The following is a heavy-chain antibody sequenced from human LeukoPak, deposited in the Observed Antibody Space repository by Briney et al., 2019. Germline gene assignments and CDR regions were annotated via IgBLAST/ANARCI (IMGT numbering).Heavy chain of an antibody. CDR1: GFTFSSYG. J-gene: IGHJ4*02. D-gene: IGHD3-10*01. Sequence: GGSLRLSCAASGFTFSSYGMLWVRQAPGKGLEWVAVIWYDGSNKYYADSVKGRFTISRDNSKNTLYLQMNSLRAEDTAVYYCAKDVTMVRGVINYWGQGTLVTVSS. CDR3: AKDVTMVRGVINY. V-gene: IGHV3-33*06. CDR2: IWYDGSNK.